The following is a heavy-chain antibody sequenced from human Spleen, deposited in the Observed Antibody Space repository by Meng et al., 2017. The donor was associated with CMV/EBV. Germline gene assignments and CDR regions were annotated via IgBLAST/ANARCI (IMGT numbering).Heavy chain of an antibody. J-gene: IGHJ4*02. D-gene: IGHD2-2*02. V-gene: IGHV3-11*01. Sequence: GESLKISCAASGFTLSDYYMTWIRQAPGKGLEWVSDISSSGSTIYYADSVRGRFTISRDNAKNSLYLQMNSLRVEDTAVYYCARGQFCTKTTCYTRPPDYWGQGTLVTVSS. CDR3: ARGQFCTKTTCYTRPPDY. CDR1: GFTLSDYY. CDR2: ISSSGSTI.